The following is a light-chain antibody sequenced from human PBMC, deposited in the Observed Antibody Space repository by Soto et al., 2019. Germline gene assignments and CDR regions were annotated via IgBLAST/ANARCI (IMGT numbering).Light chain of an antibody. Sequence: DIVMTQSPDSLAVSLGERATINCKSSQSILYSSNNKNYLAWYQQKPGQPPKLLIYWASTRESGVPDRFSGSGSGPDFTLTISSLQAEDVAVYYCQQYYSTWITFGQGTRLEIK. V-gene: IGKV4-1*01. CDR1: QSILYSSNNKNY. J-gene: IGKJ5*01. CDR2: WAS. CDR3: QQYYSTWIT.